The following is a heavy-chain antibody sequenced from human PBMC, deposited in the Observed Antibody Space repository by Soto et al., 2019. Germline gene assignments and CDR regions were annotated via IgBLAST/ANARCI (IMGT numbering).Heavy chain of an antibody. D-gene: IGHD2-2*01. CDR2: IVVGSGNT. CDR1: GFTFTSSA. Sequence: SVKVSCKASGFTFTSSAVQWVRQARGQRLEWIGWIVVGSGNTNYAQKFQERVTITRDMTTSTAYMELSSMRSEDTAVYYCAAAPARDCSSIRCKEYYYYYYGMDFWGQGITVTVYS. J-gene: IGHJ6*02. CDR3: AAAPARDCSSIRCKEYYYYYYGMDF. V-gene: IGHV1-58*01.